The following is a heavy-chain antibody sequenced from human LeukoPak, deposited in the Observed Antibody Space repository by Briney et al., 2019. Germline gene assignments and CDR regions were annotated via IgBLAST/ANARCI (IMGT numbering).Heavy chain of an antibody. Sequence: SETLSLTCSVSGGSISSSSYYWVWIRQSPGRGLEWIGNIYYSGSTYYSPSLKSRVTISVDTSKNQFSLRLSSVTAADTAVYYCARCSSSSGWFDPWGQGTLVTVSS. D-gene: IGHD6-6*01. CDR1: GGSISSSSYY. V-gene: IGHV4-39*01. CDR2: IYYSGST. CDR3: ARCSSSSGWFDP. J-gene: IGHJ5*02.